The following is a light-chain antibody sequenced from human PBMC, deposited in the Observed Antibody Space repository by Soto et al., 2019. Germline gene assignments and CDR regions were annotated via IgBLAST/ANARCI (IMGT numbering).Light chain of an antibody. CDR1: TYNIETNH. J-gene: IGLJ2*01. V-gene: IGLV1-47*01. CDR2: WSD. CDR3: ASWDDSLAAVL. Sequence: QSVLTQPPSASGTPGQRVTISCSGSTYNIETNHVYWYQQFPGMAPKLVIYWSDQRPSGVPDRFSGSKSSTSASLAISGVRSEDEADYYCASWDDSLAAVLFGGGTKLTVL.